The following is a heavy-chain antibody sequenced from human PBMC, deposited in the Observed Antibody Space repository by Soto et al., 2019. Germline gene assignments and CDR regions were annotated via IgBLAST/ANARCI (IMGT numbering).Heavy chain of an antibody. Sequence: GGSLSLSCAASGFTFSSYSMNWVRQAPGKGLEWVSYISSSSSTIYYADSVKGRFTISRDNAKNSLYLQMNSLRDEDTAVYYCARDRYYYDSSGYYHWGQGTLVTVSS. V-gene: IGHV3-48*02. CDR2: ISSSSSTI. D-gene: IGHD3-22*01. J-gene: IGHJ4*02. CDR3: ARDRYYYDSSGYYH. CDR1: GFTFSSYS.